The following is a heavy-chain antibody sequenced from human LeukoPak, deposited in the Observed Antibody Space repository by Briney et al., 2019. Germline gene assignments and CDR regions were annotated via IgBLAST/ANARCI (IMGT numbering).Heavy chain of an antibody. CDR2: ISYDGSNK. J-gene: IGHJ4*02. D-gene: IGHD6-19*01. Sequence: GGSLRLSCAASGFTFSSYGMHWVRQAPGKGLEWVAVISYDGSNKYYADSVKGRFTISRDNSKNTLYLQMNSLRAEDTAVYYCARDRSSVAGYYLDYWGQGTLVTVSS. V-gene: IGHV3-30*03. CDR1: GFTFSSYG. CDR3: ARDRSSVAGYYLDY.